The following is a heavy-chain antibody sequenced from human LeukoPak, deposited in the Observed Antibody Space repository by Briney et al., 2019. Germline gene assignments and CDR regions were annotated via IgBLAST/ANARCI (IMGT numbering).Heavy chain of an antibody. CDR2: IYNTGRT. CDR1: GGSITNYY. V-gene: IGHV4-59*08. D-gene: IGHD1-26*01. CDR3: ARQGELAIDY. J-gene: IGHJ4*02. Sequence: SETLSLTCSVPGGSITNYYWSWIRQSPGKGLEWIGFIYNTGRTNYNPSLQSRVTLSIDTSKNQFSLKLSSVTAADTAAYYCARQGELAIDYWGQGTLVTVSS.